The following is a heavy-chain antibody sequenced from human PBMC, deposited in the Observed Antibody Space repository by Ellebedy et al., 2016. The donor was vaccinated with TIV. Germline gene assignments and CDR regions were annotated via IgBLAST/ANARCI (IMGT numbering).Heavy chain of an antibody. D-gene: IGHD4-17*01. J-gene: IGHJ4*02. CDR1: GGSISSGSYY. V-gene: IGHV4-39*01. CDR3: GGGTDGDYYFHY. CDR2: IYYSGST. Sequence: SETLSLTXTVPGGSISSGSYYWGWIRQPPGKGLEWIGSIYYSGSTYYNPSLKSRVTIYVDTSKNQFSLKVTSVTAADTAVYYCGGGTDGDYYFHYWGQGTLVTVSS.